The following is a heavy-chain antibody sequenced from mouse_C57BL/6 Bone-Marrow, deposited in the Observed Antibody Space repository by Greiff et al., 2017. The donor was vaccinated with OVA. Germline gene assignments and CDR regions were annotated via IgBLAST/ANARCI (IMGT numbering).Heavy chain of an antibody. Sequence: VQLQQSGAELAKPGASVKLSCTASGYTFTSYWMHWVKQRPGQGLEWIGYINPSSGYTKYNQKFQDKATLTADKSSSTAYLQLSSLTYEDCAVYYCARWYYAMDYWGQGTTVTVSS. CDR2: INPSSGYT. CDR1: GYTFTSYW. V-gene: IGHV1-7*01. J-gene: IGHJ4*01. CDR3: ARWYYAMDY.